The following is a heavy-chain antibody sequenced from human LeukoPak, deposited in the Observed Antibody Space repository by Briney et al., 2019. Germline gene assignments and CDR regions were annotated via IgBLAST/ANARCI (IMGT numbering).Heavy chain of an antibody. D-gene: IGHD2-15*01. Sequence: GGSLRLSCAASGFTFSSYAMHWVRQAPGKGLEWVAVISYDGSNKYYADSVKGRFTISRDNSKNTLYLQMNSLRAEDTAVYYCARPTGSYCSGGSCYWGGFDYWGQGTLVTVSS. J-gene: IGHJ4*02. V-gene: IGHV3-30-3*01. CDR2: ISYDGSNK. CDR1: GFTFSSYA. CDR3: ARPTGSYCSGGSCYWGGFDY.